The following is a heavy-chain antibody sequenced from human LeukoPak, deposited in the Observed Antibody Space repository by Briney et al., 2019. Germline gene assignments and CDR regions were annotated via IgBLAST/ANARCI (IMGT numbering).Heavy chain of an antibody. Sequence: GGSLRLSCAASGFTFSSYAMSWVRQAPGKGLEWVSAISGSGGSTYYADSVKGRFTISRDDSKNTLYLQMNSLRAEDTAVYYCAKYYYDSSGYYMFDYWGQGTLVTVSS. V-gene: IGHV3-23*01. CDR3: AKYYYDSSGYYMFDY. CDR1: GFTFSSYA. D-gene: IGHD3-22*01. CDR2: ISGSGGST. J-gene: IGHJ4*02.